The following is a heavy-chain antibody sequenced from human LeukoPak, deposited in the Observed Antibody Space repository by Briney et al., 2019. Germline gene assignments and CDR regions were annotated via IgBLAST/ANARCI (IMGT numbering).Heavy chain of an antibody. CDR2: INSDGSST. CDR3: AKPLYYYDSSGYLPAGY. CDR1: GFTFSSYW. D-gene: IGHD3-22*01. J-gene: IGHJ4*02. Sequence: PGGSLRLSCAASGFTFSSYWMHWVRQAPGKGLVWVSRINSDGSSTSYADSVKGRFTISRDNAKNTLYLQMNSLRAEDTAVYYCAKPLYYYDSSGYLPAGYWGQGTLVTVSS. V-gene: IGHV3-74*01.